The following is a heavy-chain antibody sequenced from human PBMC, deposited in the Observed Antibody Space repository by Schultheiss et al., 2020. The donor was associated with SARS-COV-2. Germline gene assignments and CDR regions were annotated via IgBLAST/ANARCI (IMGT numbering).Heavy chain of an antibody. CDR3: ARDQLYDSSGYYYLLWR. V-gene: IGHV4-34*01. Sequence: SQTLSLTCAVYGGSFSGYYWSWIRQPPGKGLEWIGEINHSGSTNYNPSLKSRVTISVDTSKNQFSLKLSSVTAEDTAVYYCARDQLYDSSGYYYLLWRWGQGTLVTVSS. D-gene: IGHD3-22*01. CDR2: INHSGST. CDR1: GGSFSGYY. J-gene: IGHJ1*01.